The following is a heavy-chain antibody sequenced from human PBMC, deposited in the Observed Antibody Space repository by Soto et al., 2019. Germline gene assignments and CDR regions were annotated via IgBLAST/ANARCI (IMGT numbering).Heavy chain of an antibody. D-gene: IGHD2-8*01. V-gene: IGHV1-18*01. J-gene: IGHJ4*02. CDR2: ISASNGNV. CDR3: AAAPNQYYFDF. Sequence: ASVKVCCKVSGYSLTELSMHWVRQAPGQGLEWMGWISASNGNVNFAQKFQDRVTMTTDTSTNTAYMELGSLRSDDTAIYYCAAAPNQYYFDFWGQGTLVTVSS. CDR1: GYSLTELS.